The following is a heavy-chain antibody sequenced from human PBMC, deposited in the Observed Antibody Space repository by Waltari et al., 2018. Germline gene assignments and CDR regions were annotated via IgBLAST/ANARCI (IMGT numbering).Heavy chain of an antibody. CDR3: ARGDYRLYFDY. J-gene: IGHJ4*02. V-gene: IGHV3-9*01. D-gene: IGHD4-17*01. CDR1: GFTFDDYA. CDR2: ISWNSGSI. Sequence: EVQLVESGGGLVQPGRSLRLSCAASGFTFDDYAMHWVRQAPGKGLEWVSGISWNSGSIGYAESVKGRFTITRDNAKNSLYLQMNSLRAEDTAVYYCARGDYRLYFDYWGQGTLVTVSS.